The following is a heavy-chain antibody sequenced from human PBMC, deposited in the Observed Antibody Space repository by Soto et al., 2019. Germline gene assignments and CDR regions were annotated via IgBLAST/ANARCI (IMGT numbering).Heavy chain of an antibody. V-gene: IGHV3-13*01. CDR1: GFMFSEYD. CDR2: IGVAGDT. J-gene: IGHJ4*02. Sequence: EVQLVESGGGLVQPGGSLRLSWAASGFMFSEYDMHWVRQATGKGLEWVAGIGVAGDTYYPDSVKGRFTISRENAKNSVYLQMNILRAEDTAVYYCTRGWGDGSSSGFLDYWGQGSLATVSS. CDR3: TRGWGDGSSSGFLDY. D-gene: IGHD6-6*01.